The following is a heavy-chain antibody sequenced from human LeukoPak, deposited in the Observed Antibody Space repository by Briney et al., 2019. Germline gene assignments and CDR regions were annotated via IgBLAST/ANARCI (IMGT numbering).Heavy chain of an antibody. Sequence: GGSLRLSCAASGFTFSSYGMHWVRQAPGKGLEWVAVISYNGSNKYYADSVKGRFTIPRDNSKNTLYLQMNSLRAEDTAVYYCAKDLPGIAVAGLFDYWGQGTLVTVSS. CDR2: ISYNGSNK. CDR1: GFTFSSYG. J-gene: IGHJ4*02. V-gene: IGHV3-30*18. CDR3: AKDLPGIAVAGLFDY. D-gene: IGHD6-19*01.